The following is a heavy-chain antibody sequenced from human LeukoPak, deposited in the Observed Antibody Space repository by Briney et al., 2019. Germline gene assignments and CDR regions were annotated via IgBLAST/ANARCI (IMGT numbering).Heavy chain of an antibody. V-gene: IGHV1-18*01. CDR2: IGAYNGNT. Sequence: ASVKVSCKASGYTFTSYGISWVRQAPGQGLEWMGWIGAYNGNTNYAQKLQGRVTMTTDTSTSTAYMELRSLRSDDTAVYYCARDLFPYGSGSSNWFDPWGQGTLVTVSS. D-gene: IGHD3-10*01. CDR1: GYTFTSYG. CDR3: ARDLFPYGSGSSNWFDP. J-gene: IGHJ5*02.